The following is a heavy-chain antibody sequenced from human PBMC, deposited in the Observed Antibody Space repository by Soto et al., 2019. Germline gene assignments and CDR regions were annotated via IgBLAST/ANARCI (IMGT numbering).Heavy chain of an antibody. V-gene: IGHV5-10-1*01. CDR3: ASTIAARPYYYGMDV. CDR2: IDPSDSYT. J-gene: IGHJ6*02. CDR1: GYSCTSYW. D-gene: IGHD6-6*01. Sequence: HXESLKISCKGSGYSCTSYWISWVRQMPGKGLEWMGRIDPSDSYTNYSPSFQGHVTISADKSISTAYLQWSSLKASDTAMYYCASTIAARPYYYGMDVCGQGTTVTVSS.